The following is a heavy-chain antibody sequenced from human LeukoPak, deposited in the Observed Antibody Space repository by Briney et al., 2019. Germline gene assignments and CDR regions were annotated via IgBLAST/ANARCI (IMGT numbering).Heavy chain of an antibody. V-gene: IGHV3-49*03. CDR3: TRDADGDYEVVDY. CDR1: GFTFSDYY. Sequence: AGGSLRLSCAASGFTFSDYYVSWFRQAPGKGLEWVGFIRSKAYGGTTEYAASVKGRFTISRDDSKSIAYLQMNSLKTEDTAVYYCTRDADGDYEVVDYWGQGTLVIVSS. D-gene: IGHD4-17*01. J-gene: IGHJ4*02. CDR2: IRSKAYGGTT.